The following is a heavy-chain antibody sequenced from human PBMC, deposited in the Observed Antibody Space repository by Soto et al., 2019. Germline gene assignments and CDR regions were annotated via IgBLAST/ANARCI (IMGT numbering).Heavy chain of an antibody. CDR2: ISSNGGST. Sequence: GGSLRLSCSASGFTFSSYAMHWVRQAPGKGLEYVSAISSNGGSTYYADSVKGRFTISRDSSKNTLYLQMSSLRAEDTAVYYCVKDRDFWSGYSSSHWGQGTLVTVSS. D-gene: IGHD3-3*01. CDR1: GFTFSSYA. V-gene: IGHV3-64D*06. CDR3: VKDRDFWSGYSSSH. J-gene: IGHJ4*02.